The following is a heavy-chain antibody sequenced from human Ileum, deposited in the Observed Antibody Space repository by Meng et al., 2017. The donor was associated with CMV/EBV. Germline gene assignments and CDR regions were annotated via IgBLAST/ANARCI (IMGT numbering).Heavy chain of an antibody. D-gene: IGHD1-26*01. Sequence: GGSLRLSCAASGFTFSNYGMHWVRQAPGKGLEWVAFIRFDGSDKYYADSVKGRFTISRDNSKNTLYLQMNSLRAEDTAVYYCAKGGSGSYPTYGMDVWGQGTTVTVSS. CDR1: GFTFSNYG. J-gene: IGHJ6*02. CDR2: IRFDGSDK. CDR3: AKGGSGSYPTYGMDV. V-gene: IGHV3-30*02.